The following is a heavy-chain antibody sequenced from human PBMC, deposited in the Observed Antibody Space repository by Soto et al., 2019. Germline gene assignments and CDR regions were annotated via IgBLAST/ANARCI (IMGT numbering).Heavy chain of an antibody. CDR1: GFTFSSYW. CDR2: IKQDGSEK. Sequence: EVQLVESGGGLVQPGGSLRLSCAASGFTFSSYWMSWVRQAPGKWLEWVANIKQDGSEKYYVDSVKGRLTISRDNAKNSLDLQMNSLRAEDTAVYYCARAPGDYYYGMDVWGQGTTVTVSS. V-gene: IGHV3-7*01. J-gene: IGHJ6*02. CDR3: ARAPGDYYYGMDV. D-gene: IGHD3-10*01.